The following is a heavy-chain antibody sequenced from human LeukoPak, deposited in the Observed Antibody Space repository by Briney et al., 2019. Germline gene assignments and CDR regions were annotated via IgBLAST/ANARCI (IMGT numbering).Heavy chain of an antibody. CDR3: ARDWLYCSSTSCSHYYYYGMDV. D-gene: IGHD2-2*01. CDR2: ISYDGSNK. CDR1: GFTFSSYA. V-gene: IGHV3-30-3*01. Sequence: PGGSLRLSCAASGFTFSSYAMHWVRQAPGKGLEWVAVISYDGSNKYYADSVKGRFTISRDNSKNTLYLQMNSLRAEDTAVYYCARDWLYCSSTSCSHYYYYGMDVWGQGTTVTVSS. J-gene: IGHJ6*02.